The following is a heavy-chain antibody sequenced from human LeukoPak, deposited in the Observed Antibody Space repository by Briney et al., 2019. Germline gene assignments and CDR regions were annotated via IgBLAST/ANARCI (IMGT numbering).Heavy chain of an antibody. J-gene: IGHJ4*02. D-gene: IGHD3-16*01. V-gene: IGHV4-39*01. CDR2: IYYSGST. CDR1: GGSISSSSYY. Sequence: PSETLSLTCTVSGGSISSSSYYWGWIRQPPGKGLEWIGSIYYSGSTYYNPSLKSRVTISVDTSKNQFSLKLSSVTAADTAVYHCARHVSMIPVDYWGQGTLVTVSS. CDR3: ARHVSMIPVDY.